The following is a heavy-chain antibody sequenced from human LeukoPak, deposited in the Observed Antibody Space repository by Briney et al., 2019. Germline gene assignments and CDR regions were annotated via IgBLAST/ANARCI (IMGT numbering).Heavy chain of an antibody. CDR1: GGSISSNNW. V-gene: IGHV4-4*02. D-gene: IGHD2-15*01. CDR3: ARTNRYCSGGSCYSWSFDY. CDR2: IYYSGST. J-gene: IGHJ4*02. Sequence: PSGTLSLTCAVSGGSISSNNWWGWVRQPPGKGLEWIGYIYYSGSTYYNPSLKSRVTISVDTSKNQFSLKLSSVTAADTAVYYCARTNRYCSGGSCYSWSFDYWGQGTLVTVSS.